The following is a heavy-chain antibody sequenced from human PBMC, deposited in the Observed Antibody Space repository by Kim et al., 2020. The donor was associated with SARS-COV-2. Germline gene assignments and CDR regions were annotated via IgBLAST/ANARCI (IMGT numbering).Heavy chain of an antibody. V-gene: IGHV3-66*02. J-gene: IGHJ6*02. CDR1: GFTVSSNY. D-gene: IGHD4-17*01. Sequence: GGSLRLSCAASGFTVSSNYMSWVRQAPGKGLEWVSVIYSGGSTYYADSVKGRFTISRDNSKNTLYLQMNSLRAEDTAVYYCARDTRIPRTVATNYGGYYYYGMDVWGQGTTVTVSS. CDR2: IYSGGST. CDR3: ARDTRIPRTVATNYGGYYYYGMDV.